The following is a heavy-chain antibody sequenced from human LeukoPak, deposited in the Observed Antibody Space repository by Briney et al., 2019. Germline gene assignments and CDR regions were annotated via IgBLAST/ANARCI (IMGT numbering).Heavy chain of an antibody. J-gene: IGHJ4*02. V-gene: IGHV4-39*01. Sequence: SETLSLTCTVSGRSISSSSYYWGWIRQSPGKGLEWLGGIYYRGSTYHNPSLKRRHTISVDTSKNQFSQMLSSVTAAATALYYWANQMVSASGDRTGAYFNDGGQGTLVT. CDR1: GRSISSSSYY. D-gene: IGHD3-10*01. CDR2: IYYRGST. CDR3: ANQMVSASGDRTGAYFND.